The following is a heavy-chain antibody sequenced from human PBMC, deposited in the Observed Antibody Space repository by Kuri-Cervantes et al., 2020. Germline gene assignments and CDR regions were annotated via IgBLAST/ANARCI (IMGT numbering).Heavy chain of an antibody. CDR1: GYNFTSYW. D-gene: IGHD3-10*01. CDR2: ISAYNGNT. Sequence: GGSLRLSCKGSGYNFTSYWISWVRQAPGQGLEWMGWISAYNGNTNYAQKLQGRVTMTTDTSTSTAYMELRSLRSDDTAVYYCARGYYGSGSYYNAPGYWGQGTLVTVSS. V-gene: IGHV1-18*04. CDR3: ARGYYGSGSYYNAPGY. J-gene: IGHJ4*02.